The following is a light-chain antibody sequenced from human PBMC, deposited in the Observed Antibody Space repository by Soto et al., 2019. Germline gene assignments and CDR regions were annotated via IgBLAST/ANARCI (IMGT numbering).Light chain of an antibody. CDR3: QQLNSYTRT. V-gene: IGKV1-9*01. CDR2: AAS. CDR1: QGISSY. J-gene: IGKJ1*01. Sequence: DIQLTQSPSFLSASVGDRVTITCRASQGISSYLAWYQQKPGKAPKLLIYAASTMQSGVPSRFSGSGSGTEFTLTISSLQPEEFATYYCQQLNSYTRTFGQGTKVEIK.